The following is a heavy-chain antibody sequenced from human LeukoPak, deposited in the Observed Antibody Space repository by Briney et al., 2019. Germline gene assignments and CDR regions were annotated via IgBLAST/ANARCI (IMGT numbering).Heavy chain of an antibody. J-gene: IGHJ6*02. D-gene: IGHD3-22*01. CDR3: ARDREYYYDSSGSYYYGMDV. CDR2: IYYSGST. V-gene: IGHV4-59*01. Sequence: SETLSLTCTVSGGSISSYYWSWIRQPPGKGLEWIGYIYYSGSTNYNPSLKSRVTISVDTSKNQFSLKLSSVTAADTAVYYCARDREYYYDSSGSYYYGMDVWGQGTTVTVSS. CDR1: GGSISSYY.